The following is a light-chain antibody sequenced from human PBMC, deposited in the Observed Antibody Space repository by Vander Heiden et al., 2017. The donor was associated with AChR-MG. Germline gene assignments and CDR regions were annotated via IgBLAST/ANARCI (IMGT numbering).Light chain of an antibody. Sequence: DVQMTQAPSSLSAPVGDTVTITCRASQTIASFVNWYQQRPGKAPKLLIYAASSLQSGVPSRFSGSGSGTDFTLTISRLQPEDFATFYCQQSVATPITFGQGTRLE. CDR1: QTIASF. CDR2: AAS. J-gene: IGKJ5*01. V-gene: IGKV1-39*01. CDR3: QQSVATPIT.